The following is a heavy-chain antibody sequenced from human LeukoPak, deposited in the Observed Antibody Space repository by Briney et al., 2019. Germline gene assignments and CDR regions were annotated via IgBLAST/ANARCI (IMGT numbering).Heavy chain of an antibody. CDR2: IYTSGST. CDR3: ARSPYDSGSYVSAP. J-gene: IGHJ5*02. Sequence: PSETLSLTCTVSGGSFSSRYWNWIRQPPGKGLEWIGYIYTSGSTNYNPSLKSRVTISVDTSKNQFSLKLSSVTAADTAVYYCARSPYDSGSYVSAPWGQGTQVTVSS. CDR1: GGSFSSRY. V-gene: IGHV4-4*09. D-gene: IGHD3-10*01.